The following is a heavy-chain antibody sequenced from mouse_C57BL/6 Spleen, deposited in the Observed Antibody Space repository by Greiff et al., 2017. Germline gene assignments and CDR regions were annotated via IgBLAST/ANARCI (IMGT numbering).Heavy chain of an antibody. CDR3: ARRWDYDYFDY. D-gene: IGHD2-4*01. CDR2: IDPSDSYT. V-gene: IGHV1-50*01. J-gene: IGHJ2*01. Sequence: QVQLQQPGAELVKPGASVKLSCKASGYTFTSYWMQWVKQRPGQGLEWIGEIDPSDSYTNNNQKFKGKATLTVGTSSSTAYMQLSSLTSEDSAVYYCARRWDYDYFDYWGQGTTLTVSS. CDR1: GYTFTSYW.